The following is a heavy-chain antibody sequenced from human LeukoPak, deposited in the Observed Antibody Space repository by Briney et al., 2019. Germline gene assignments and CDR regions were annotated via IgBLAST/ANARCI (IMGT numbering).Heavy chain of an antibody. V-gene: IGHV3-74*01. CDR1: GFTLTDYW. J-gene: IGHJ4*02. D-gene: IGHD3-10*01. CDR2: INTDTRGT. CDR3: ARDSGE. Sequence: GGSLRLSCAAPGFTLTDYWMHWVRHVPGKGLVWVSIINTDTRGTYYADSVKGRFTISRDNAKSTLYLQMDSLRTEDTAVYYCARDSGEWGQGTLVTVSS.